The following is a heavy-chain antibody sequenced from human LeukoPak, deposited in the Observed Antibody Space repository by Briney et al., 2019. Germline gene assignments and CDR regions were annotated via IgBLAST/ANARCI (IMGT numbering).Heavy chain of an antibody. V-gene: IGHV4-31*03. Sequence: SETLSLTCTVSGGSISSGGYYWSWIRQHPGKGLEWIGYTYYSGSTYYNPSLKSRVTISVDTSKNQFSLKLSSVTAADTAVYYCARDGSHYFDYWGQGTLVTVSS. CDR3: ARDGSHYFDY. CDR2: TYYSGST. CDR1: GGSISSGGYY. D-gene: IGHD2-2*03. J-gene: IGHJ4*02.